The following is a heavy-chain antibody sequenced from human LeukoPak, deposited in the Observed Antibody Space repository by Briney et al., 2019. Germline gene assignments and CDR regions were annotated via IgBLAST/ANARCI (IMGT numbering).Heavy chain of an antibody. CDR3: TTFDYAAFLI. J-gene: IGHJ3*02. D-gene: IGHD4/OR15-4a*01. CDR1: GFTSSNAW. V-gene: IGHV3-15*01. CDR2: IKSKTDGGTR. Sequence: PGGSLTLSXAVSGFTSSNAWMSSVRQTPGKGLEWLGRIKSKTDGGTRDYAAPVKGRFTISRDDSKNTLYLQMNSLKTEVTAVYYCTTFDYAAFLIWGQGTMVTVSS.